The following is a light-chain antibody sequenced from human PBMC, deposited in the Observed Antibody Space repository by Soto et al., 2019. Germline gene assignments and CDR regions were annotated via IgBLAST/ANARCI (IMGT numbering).Light chain of an antibody. Sequence: QSVLTQPPSASGTPGQRVTISCSGSSSNIGSNTVNWYKQLPGTAPKLLIYSNNQRPSGVPDRFSGSKSGTSASLAISGLQSEDEADYYCAAWDYSLNGVVFGGGTQLTVL. V-gene: IGLV1-44*01. CDR2: SNN. CDR1: SSNIGSNT. CDR3: AAWDYSLNGVV. J-gene: IGLJ2*01.